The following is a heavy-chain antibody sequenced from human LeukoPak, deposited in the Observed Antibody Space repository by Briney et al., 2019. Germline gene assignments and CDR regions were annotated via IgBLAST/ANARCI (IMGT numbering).Heavy chain of an antibody. CDR2: ISGSGGST. CDR1: GFTFSSYA. D-gene: IGHD6-13*01. J-gene: IGHJ4*02. CDR3: ARDLYSSSWYPFDY. V-gene: IGHV3-23*01. Sequence: PGGSLRLSCAASGFTFSSYAMSWVRQAPGKGLEWVSAISGSGGSTYYADSVKGRFTISRDNSKNTLYLQMNSLRAEDTAVYYCARDLYSSSWYPFDYWGQGTLVTVSS.